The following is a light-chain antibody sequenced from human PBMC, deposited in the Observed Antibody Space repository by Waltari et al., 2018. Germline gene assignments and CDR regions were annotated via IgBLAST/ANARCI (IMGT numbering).Light chain of an antibody. CDR2: WAS. V-gene: IGKV4-1*01. CDR3: QQYYTIPLT. Sequence: DIVMTQSPDSLTVSLGERATINCKSSQSVLLSSNTQNYLAWYQQKPRQPPRLLIYWASTRESGVPDRFSGSGSGTDFTLTISSLQAEDVAVYYCQQYYTIPLTFGQGTRLEIK. J-gene: IGKJ5*01. CDR1: QSVLLSSNTQNY.